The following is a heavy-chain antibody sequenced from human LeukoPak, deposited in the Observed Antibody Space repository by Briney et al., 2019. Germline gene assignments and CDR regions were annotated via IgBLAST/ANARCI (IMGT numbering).Heavy chain of an antibody. J-gene: IGHJ4*02. V-gene: IGHV1-2*02. CDR2: INPNSGGT. D-gene: IGHD3-9*01. CDR3: ARELRYFDWGFDY. Sequence: ASVKVSCKASGYTFTGYYMHWVRQAPGQGLEWMGWINPNSGGTNYAQKFQGRVTMTRDTYISTDSMELSRLRSDDTAVYYCARELRYFDWGFDYWGQGTLVTVSS. CDR1: GYTFTGYY.